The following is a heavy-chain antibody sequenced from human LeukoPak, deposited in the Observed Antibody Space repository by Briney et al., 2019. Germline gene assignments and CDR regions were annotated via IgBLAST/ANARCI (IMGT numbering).Heavy chain of an antibody. J-gene: IGHJ5*02. Sequence: SETLSLTCAVYGGSLSGYYWSWIRQPPGKGLEWIGEINHSGSTNYNPSLKSRVTISVDTSKNQFSLKLSSVTAADTAVYYCAREPPEYNWFDPWGQGTLVTVSS. CDR3: AREPPEYNWFDP. CDR2: INHSGST. V-gene: IGHV4-34*01. CDR1: GGSLSGYY.